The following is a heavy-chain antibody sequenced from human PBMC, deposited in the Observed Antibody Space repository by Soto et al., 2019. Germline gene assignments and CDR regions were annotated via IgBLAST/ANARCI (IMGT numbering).Heavy chain of an antibody. Sequence: PGECLKISCKGSGYSFTSDWISWVRQMPGKGLEWMGRIDPSDSYTNYSPSFQGHVTISADKSISTAYLQWSSLKASDTAMYYCARYCLSTSCPYYGIDVCAQAIMRPVS. J-gene: IGHJ6*02. CDR2: IDPSDSYT. D-gene: IGHD2-2*01. CDR3: ARYCLSTSCPYYGIDV. CDR1: GYSFTSDW. V-gene: IGHV5-10-1*01.